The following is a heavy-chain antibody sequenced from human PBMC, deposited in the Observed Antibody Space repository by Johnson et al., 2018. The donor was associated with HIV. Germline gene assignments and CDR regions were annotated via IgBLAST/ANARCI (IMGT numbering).Heavy chain of an antibody. D-gene: IGHD3-16*02. CDR2: IKSKTDGGTT. V-gene: IGHV3-15*01. Sequence: VQLVEFGGGLVKPGGSLRLSCAASGFTFSSAWMSWVRQAPGKGLEWVGRIKSKTDGGTTDYAAPVTGRFTISRDDSKNALFLQMNSLKTEDTAVYFCSTDQAGDYVWGSYRYAFDIWGQGTKVTVSS. CDR3: STDQAGDYVWGSYRYAFDI. J-gene: IGHJ3*02. CDR1: GFTFSSAW.